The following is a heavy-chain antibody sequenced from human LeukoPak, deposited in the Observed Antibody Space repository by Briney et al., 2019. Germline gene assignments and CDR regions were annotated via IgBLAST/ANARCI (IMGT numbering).Heavy chain of an antibody. CDR1: GFSFSSFE. V-gene: IGHV3-48*03. CDR3: ARGSGYVLDY. J-gene: IGHJ4*02. CDR2: ISTGGRTI. Sequence: PGGSLRLSCAASGFSFSSFEMNWVRQAPGKGLEWISHISTGGRTIYYADSVKGRFTISRDNAKNSLYLKMNSLRGEDTGVYYCARGSGYVLDYWTQGTLVTVSS. D-gene: IGHD2-15*01.